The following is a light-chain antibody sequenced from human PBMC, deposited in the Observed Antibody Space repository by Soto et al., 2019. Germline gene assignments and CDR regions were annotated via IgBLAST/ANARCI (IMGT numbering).Light chain of an antibody. CDR3: QKYESDPFT. J-gene: IGKJ3*01. CDR2: AAS. CDR1: QGISNN. V-gene: IGKV1-27*01. Sequence: DIQMTQSPSSLSASVGDRVTITCRASQGISNNLAWYQQKPGKVPTLLIYAASTLHSGVPSRFSGSGAGTDFTLSISSLQPEDVATYYCQKYESDPFTFGPGTKVEI.